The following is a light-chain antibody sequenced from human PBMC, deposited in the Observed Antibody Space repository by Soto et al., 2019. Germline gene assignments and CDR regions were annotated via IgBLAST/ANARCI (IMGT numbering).Light chain of an antibody. CDR3: SSYAGSSNV. V-gene: IGLV2-8*01. J-gene: IGLJ1*01. CDR1: SSDVGGYNY. Sequence: QSVLTQPPSASGSPGQSVAISCTGTSSDVGGYNYVSWYQQHPGKAPNLMIYEVNKLPSGVPDRFSGSKSGNTASLTVSGLQAEDEADYYCSSYAGSSNVFGTGTKVTVL. CDR2: EVN.